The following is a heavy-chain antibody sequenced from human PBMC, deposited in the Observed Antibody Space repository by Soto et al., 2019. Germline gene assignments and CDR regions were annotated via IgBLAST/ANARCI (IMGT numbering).Heavy chain of an antibody. CDR3: AIYACGVSAVAY. V-gene: IGHV3-7*03. CDR2: INPEGSER. D-gene: IGHD2-15*01. CDR1: GFSFTNYW. J-gene: IGHJ4*02. Sequence: EVHVVESGGDLVQPGGSLRLSCEAPGFSFTNYWLTWVRQAPGKGLEWVTNINPEGSERYYVDSVKGRFTISRDNAKNLLSRQMDSLRVEDTAVYYCAIYACGVSAVAYWGQGTLVTVSS.